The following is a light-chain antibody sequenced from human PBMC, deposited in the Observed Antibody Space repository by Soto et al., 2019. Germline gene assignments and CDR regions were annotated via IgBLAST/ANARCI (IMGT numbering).Light chain of an antibody. Sequence: ELVLTQSPGTLSLSPGERATLSCRASQSVTSAYLAWYQQKPGQAPRLLMHGASSRATGIPDRFSGSGSGTDFTLTISRLEPEDFAVYYCQQYGGSPLYTFGQGTKLEIK. V-gene: IGKV3-20*01. CDR3: QQYGGSPLYT. J-gene: IGKJ2*01. CDR1: QSVTSAY. CDR2: GAS.